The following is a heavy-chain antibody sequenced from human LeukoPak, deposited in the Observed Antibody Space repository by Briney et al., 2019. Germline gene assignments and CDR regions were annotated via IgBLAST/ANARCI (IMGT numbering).Heavy chain of an antibody. D-gene: IGHD2-15*01. V-gene: IGHV3-48*04. J-gene: IGHJ4*02. Sequence: GGSLRLSCAASGFTFSSYSLNWVRQAPGKGLEWVSYITSSSSSIYYADSVKGRFTISRDNAKNSLYLQMNSLRAEDTAMYYCARDYCSGGRCYSVDYWGQGTLVSVSS. CDR3: ARDYCSGGRCYSVDY. CDR2: ITSSSSSI. CDR1: GFTFSSYS.